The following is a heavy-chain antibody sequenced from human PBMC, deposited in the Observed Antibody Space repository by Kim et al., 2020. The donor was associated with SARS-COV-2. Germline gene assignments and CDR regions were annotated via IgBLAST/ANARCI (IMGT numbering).Heavy chain of an antibody. D-gene: IGHD6-13*01. J-gene: IGHJ3*02. CDR1: GFTFSGSA. CDR2: IRSKANTYAT. Sequence: GGSLRLSCAASGFTFSGSAVHWVRQASGKGLEWVCRIRSKANTYATAYAASGKGRFTISRDDSKNTAYLQMNSLKIEDTAVYYCTRVPGISNSWWDAFNMRGQGTMVTVSS. V-gene: IGHV3-73*01. CDR3: TRVPGISNSWWDAFNM.